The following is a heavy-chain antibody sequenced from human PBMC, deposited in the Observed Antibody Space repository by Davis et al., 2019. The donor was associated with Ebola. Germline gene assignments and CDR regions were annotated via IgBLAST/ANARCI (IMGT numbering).Heavy chain of an antibody. D-gene: IGHD6-19*01. CDR3: ARGEDNSGWYSGWWFDS. V-gene: IGHV5-51*01. CDR1: GNSFSSHW. J-gene: IGHJ5*01. Sequence: GESLKISCKDSGNSFSSHWIGWVRQMPGKGLEWMGIIYPGDSDTRYSPSFQGQVTISADKSISTAYLQWSSLKASDTAMYYCARGEDNSGWYSGWWFDSWGQGTRVSVSS. CDR2: IYPGDSDT.